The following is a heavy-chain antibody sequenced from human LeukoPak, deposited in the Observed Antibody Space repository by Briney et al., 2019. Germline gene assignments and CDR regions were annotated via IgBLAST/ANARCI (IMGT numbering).Heavy chain of an antibody. CDR3: VAGTAMVMDWFDP. V-gene: IGHV4-39*01. Sequence: SETLSLTCTVSGGSISSSSYYWGWIRQPPGKGLEWIGSIYYSGSTYYNPSLKGRVTISVDTSKNQFSLKLSSVTAADTAVYYCVAGTAMVMDWFDPWGQGTLVTVSS. D-gene: IGHD5-18*01. CDR2: IYYSGST. J-gene: IGHJ5*02. CDR1: GGSISSSSYY.